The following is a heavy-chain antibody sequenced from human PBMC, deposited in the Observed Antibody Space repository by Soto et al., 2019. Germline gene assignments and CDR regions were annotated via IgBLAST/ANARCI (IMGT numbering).Heavy chain of an antibody. D-gene: IGHD3-10*01. CDR1: GFSFSNYW. Sequence: EVQLVESGGGLVQSGGSLRLSCAASGFSFSNYWMHWVRQAPGKGLVWVSRMHWDGSDISYADSVKGRFTISRDNAKNTLYLQMSSLAAEDTAVYYCARAGGDDLGSGSERGAYFDGWGQGTLVTVSS. J-gene: IGHJ4*02. CDR3: ARAGGDDLGSGSERGAYFDG. CDR2: MHWDGSDI. V-gene: IGHV3-74*03.